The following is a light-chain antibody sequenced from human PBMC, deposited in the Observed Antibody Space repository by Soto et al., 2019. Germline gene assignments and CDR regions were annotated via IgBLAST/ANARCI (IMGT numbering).Light chain of an antibody. V-gene: IGLV2-14*01. CDR3: SSYTRSSTYV. CDR2: DVN. CDR1: RSDVGGYNY. Sequence: QSALTQPASVSGSPGQWITISCTGTRSDVGGYNYVSWYQQHQGKAPKLMIYDVNNRPSGVSRRFSGSTSGNTASLTISGLQTEDEADYYCSSYTRSSTYVFGTGTKLTVL. J-gene: IGLJ1*01.